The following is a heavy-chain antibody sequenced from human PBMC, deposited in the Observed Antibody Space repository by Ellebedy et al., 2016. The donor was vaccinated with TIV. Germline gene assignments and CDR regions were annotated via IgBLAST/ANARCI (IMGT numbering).Heavy chain of an antibody. D-gene: IGHD2-2*01. J-gene: IGHJ4*02. CDR3: ALDFWYGQSTSTRAGDY. Sequence: AASVKVSCKTSGYTFTGYYIHWVRQAPGQGLEWMGWIDPNSGDTNYGQKFQGRVTLTRDTSITTAYMEMSSLRSDDTAVYYCALDFWYGQSTSTRAGDYWGQGTLVTVSS. V-gene: IGHV1-2*02. CDR1: GYTFTGYY. CDR2: IDPNSGDT.